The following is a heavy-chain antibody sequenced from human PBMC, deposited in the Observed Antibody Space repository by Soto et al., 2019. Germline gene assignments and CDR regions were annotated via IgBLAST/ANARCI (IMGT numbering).Heavy chain of an antibody. J-gene: IGHJ4*02. D-gene: IGHD2-21*02. CDR3: ARVGPICGGDCYSRGFDY. V-gene: IGHV1-69*13. CDR1: GGTFSSYA. Sequence: SVKVSCKASGGTFSSYAISWVRQAPGQGLEWMGGIIPIFGTANYAQKFQGRVTITADESTSTAYMELSSLRSEDTAVYYCARVGPICGGDCYSRGFDYWGQGTLVTVSS. CDR2: IIPIFGTA.